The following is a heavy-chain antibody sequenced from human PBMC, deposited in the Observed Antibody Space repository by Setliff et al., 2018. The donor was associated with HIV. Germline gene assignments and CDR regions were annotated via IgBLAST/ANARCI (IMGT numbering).Heavy chain of an antibody. CDR2: INPSGGST. CDR3: ARKRGAATGTDYFDY. V-gene: IGHV1-46*01. CDR1: KYTFTDYY. D-gene: IGHD6-13*01. Sequence: ASVKVSCKASKYTFTDYYMHWVRQAPGQGLEWMGIINPSGGSTSYAQKFQGRVTMTRDTSTSTVYMELSSLRSEDTAVYYCARKRGAATGTDYFDYWGQGTLVTVSS. J-gene: IGHJ4*02.